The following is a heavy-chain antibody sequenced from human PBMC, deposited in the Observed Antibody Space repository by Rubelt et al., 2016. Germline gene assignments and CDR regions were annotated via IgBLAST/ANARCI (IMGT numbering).Heavy chain of an antibody. D-gene: IGHD4-17*01. CDR1: GYTFTNYG. CDR2: IDAGNGDT. V-gene: IGHV1-3*01. CDR3: ARANHGDYEDY. J-gene: IGHJ4*02. Sequence: QVQLVQSGAEVKKPGASVKVSCKASGYTFTNYGMHWVRQAPGQRLEWMGWIDAGNGDTKYSQKLKDRVSITGDAPANTAYMELSSLRSEDTAVYYCARANHGDYEDYWGQGTLVTVSS.